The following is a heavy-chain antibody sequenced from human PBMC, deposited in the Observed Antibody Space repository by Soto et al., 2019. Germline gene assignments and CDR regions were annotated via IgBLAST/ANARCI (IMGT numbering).Heavy chain of an antibody. CDR1: GGSIRSGDDY. J-gene: IGHJ3*02. CDR3: ARASGGHYFDSSGYFAFDI. V-gene: IGHV4-31*03. Sequence: PSETLSLTCSVSGGSIRSGDDYWSWIRQHPGKGLEWIGYIYYSGNTYYNPSLKSRVTISLDTSKNQFSLKLSSVTAADTAVYYCARASGGHYFDSSGYFAFDIWGQGTIVTVSS. D-gene: IGHD3-22*01. CDR2: IYYSGNT.